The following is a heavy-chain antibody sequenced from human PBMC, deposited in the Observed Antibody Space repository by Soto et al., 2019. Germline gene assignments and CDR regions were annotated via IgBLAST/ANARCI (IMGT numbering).Heavy chain of an antibody. J-gene: IGHJ5*02. Sequence: GASVKVSCKASGYTFTSYGISWVRQAPGQGLEWMGWISPYNGNTNFAQKLQGRVTMTTDTSTSTAYMELRSLRSDDTAVYYCARYCSGGSCYHLNWFDPWGQGTLVTVPS. D-gene: IGHD2-15*01. V-gene: IGHV1-18*01. CDR3: ARYCSGGSCYHLNWFDP. CDR2: ISPYNGNT. CDR1: GYTFTSYG.